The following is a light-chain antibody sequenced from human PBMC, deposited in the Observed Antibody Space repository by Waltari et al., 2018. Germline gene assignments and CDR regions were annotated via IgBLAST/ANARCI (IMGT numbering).Light chain of an antibody. Sequence: QSVLAQPPSVSEAPRQRVTISCSGISSNIGNNAVTWYQQLPGKAPKLLIYYDDLLPSGVSDRFSGSKSGTSASLAISGLQSEDEADYYCAAWDDSLNGWVFGGGTKLTV. V-gene: IGLV1-36*01. CDR2: YDD. J-gene: IGLJ3*02. CDR3: AAWDDSLNGWV. CDR1: SSNIGNNA.